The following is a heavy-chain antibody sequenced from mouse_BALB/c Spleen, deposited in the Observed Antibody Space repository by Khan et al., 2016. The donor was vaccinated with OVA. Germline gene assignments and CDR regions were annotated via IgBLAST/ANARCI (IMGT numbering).Heavy chain of an antibody. CDR1: GYTFTTAG. CDR3: ARGGAAYYRNDGGAMEY. Sequence: QIQLVQSGPELKKPGETVRISCKASGYTFTTAGIQWVQNMPGKGLKLIGWINTHSGVPKYAEDFKGRFAFSLEISVNTAYLQITNLKNEDTATYCCARGGAAYYRNDGGAMEYWGQGTSVTVSS. V-gene: IGHV9-4*02. J-gene: IGHJ4*01. D-gene: IGHD2-14*01. CDR2: INTHSGVP.